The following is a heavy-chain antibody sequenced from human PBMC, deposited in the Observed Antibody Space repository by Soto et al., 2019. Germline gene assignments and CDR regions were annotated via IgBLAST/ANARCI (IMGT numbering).Heavy chain of an antibody. CDR2: ISDSSRTM. D-gene: IGHD5-12*01. V-gene: IGHV3-48*01. Sequence: GGSLRLSCIGSGFTFSSYTMNWVRQAPGKGLEWVSYISDSSRTMYYADSVKGRFTISRDNSKSMLYPQMDSLKAKDTAMYYCTRSPVATIRWRPYRYYYGMDVWGQGTTVTVSS. CDR1: GFTFSSYT. J-gene: IGHJ6*02. CDR3: TRSPVATIRWRPYRYYYGMDV.